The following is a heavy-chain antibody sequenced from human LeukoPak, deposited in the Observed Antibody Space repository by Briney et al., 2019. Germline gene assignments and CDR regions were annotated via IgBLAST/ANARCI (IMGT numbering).Heavy chain of an antibody. CDR1: GYTFTSYG. V-gene: IGHV1-18*01. CDR2: ISAYNGNT. CDR3: ARDSYCGGGCYSGGHWFDP. Sequence: ASVKVSCKASGYTFTSYGISWVRQAPGQGLEWMGWISAYNGNTNYAQKLQGRVTMTTDTSTSTAYMELRSLRSDDTAVYYCARDSYCGGGCYSGGHWFDPWGQGTLVTVSS. J-gene: IGHJ5*02. D-gene: IGHD2-21*02.